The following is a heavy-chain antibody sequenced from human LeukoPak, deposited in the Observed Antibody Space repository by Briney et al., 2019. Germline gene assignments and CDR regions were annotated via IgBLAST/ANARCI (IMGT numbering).Heavy chain of an antibody. J-gene: IGHJ4*02. CDR3: ARDYYDSSGYDYFDY. D-gene: IGHD3-22*01. Sequence: SETLSLTCTVSGGSISSNSYYWGWIRQPPGKGLEWIGSIYYSGSTYYNPSLKSRATISVDTSKNQFSLKLSSVTAADTAVYYCARDYYDSSGYDYFDYWGQGTLVTVSS. CDR2: IYYSGST. CDR1: GGSISSNSYY. V-gene: IGHV4-39*02.